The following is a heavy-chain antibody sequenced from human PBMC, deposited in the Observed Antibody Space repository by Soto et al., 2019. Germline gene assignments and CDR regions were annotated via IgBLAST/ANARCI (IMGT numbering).Heavy chain of an antibody. CDR3: ARSAKTTGYREFDY. J-gene: IGHJ4*02. CDR1: GFTFSDHY. Sequence: EVQLVESGGGLVQPGGTLRLSCAASGFTFSDHYMDWVRQAPGKGLEWVGRIRKQVYSYTTEYAASVKGRFIVSRDDSKNSVYLQMNSLVTEDSAVYYCARSAKTTGYREFDYWGQGILVTVSS. CDR2: IRKQVYSYTT. D-gene: IGHD4-17*01. V-gene: IGHV3-72*01.